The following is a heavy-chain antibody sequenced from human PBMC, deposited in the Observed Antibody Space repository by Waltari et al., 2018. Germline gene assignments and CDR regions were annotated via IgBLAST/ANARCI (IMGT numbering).Heavy chain of an antibody. Sequence: QVQLQESGPGLVKPSQTLSLTCTVSGGSISSGSYYWSWIRQPAGKGLEWIGRIYTSGSTNYNPSLKSRVTISVDTSKNQFSLKLSSVTAADTAVYYCARAGSSSGVGYFQHWGQGTLVTVSS. CDR2: IYTSGST. D-gene: IGHD6-6*01. CDR3: ARAGSSSGVGYFQH. J-gene: IGHJ1*01. V-gene: IGHV4-61*02. CDR1: GGSISSGSYY.